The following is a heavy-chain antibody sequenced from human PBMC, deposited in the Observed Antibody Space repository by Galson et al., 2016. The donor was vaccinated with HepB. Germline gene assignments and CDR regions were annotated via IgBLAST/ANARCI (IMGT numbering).Heavy chain of an antibody. CDR3: AKGRGSGITAAVGNF. Sequence: SLRLSCAASGFTFDDYAMHWVRQAPGKGLEWVSAIGWNSGYKAYVDSVKGRFTISRDNAKNSLYLRMTSLRAEDTALYYCAKGRGSGITAAVGNFWGQGTLVTVSS. V-gene: IGHV3-9*01. CDR2: IGWNSGYK. D-gene: IGHD6-13*01. CDR1: GFTFDDYA. J-gene: IGHJ4*02.